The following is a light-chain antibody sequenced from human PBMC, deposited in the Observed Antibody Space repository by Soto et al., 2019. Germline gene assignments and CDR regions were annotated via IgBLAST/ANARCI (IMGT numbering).Light chain of an antibody. V-gene: IGKV3-20*01. CDR2: GAS. Sequence: EIVLTQSPGTLSLSPGERATLSCRASQSARSSYLAWYQQKAGQAPRLLIYGASSRAAGIPDRFSVSGSGTDVTLTISRLEPDDFAVYYCQHYGSSPWTFGQGTKVEIK. J-gene: IGKJ1*01. CDR3: QHYGSSPWT. CDR1: QSARSSY.